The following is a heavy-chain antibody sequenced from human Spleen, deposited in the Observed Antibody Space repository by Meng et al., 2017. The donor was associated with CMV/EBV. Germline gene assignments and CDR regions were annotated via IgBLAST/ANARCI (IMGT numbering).Heavy chain of an antibody. CDR2: INPNSRAT. D-gene: IGHD3-16*01. CDR3: GRDRDLPPARGEVLY. V-gene: IGHV1-2*02. J-gene: IGHJ4*02. Sequence: SGYMFTDYYIYWVRQAPGQGLEWMGWINPNSRATHYAQNFQGRVTMTRDTSISTTYMELRSLRSDDTAVYYCGRDRDLPPARGEVLYWGQGTLVTVSS. CDR1: GYMFTDYY.